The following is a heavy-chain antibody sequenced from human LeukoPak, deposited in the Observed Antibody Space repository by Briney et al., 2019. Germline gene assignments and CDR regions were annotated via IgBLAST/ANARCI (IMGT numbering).Heavy chain of an antibody. Sequence: GGSLRLSCAASGFTFSSYAMHWVRQAPGKGLEWVAVISYDGSNKYYADSVKGRFTISRDNSKNTLYLQMNSLRAEDTAVYYCARDSPTTRAFDIWGQGTMVTVSS. CDR1: GFTFSSYA. V-gene: IGHV3-30-3*01. D-gene: IGHD4-17*01. CDR3: ARDSPTTRAFDI. CDR2: ISYDGSNK. J-gene: IGHJ3*02.